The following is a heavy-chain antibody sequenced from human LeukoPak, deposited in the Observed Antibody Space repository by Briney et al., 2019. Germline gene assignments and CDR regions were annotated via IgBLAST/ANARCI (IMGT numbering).Heavy chain of an antibody. CDR1: GFTFRSYW. J-gene: IGHJ4*02. D-gene: IGHD6-19*01. CDR2: INHSGST. CDR3: ASSSGWGSYYFDY. Sequence: GSLRLSCAASGFTFRSYWMTWVRQPPGKGLEWIGEINHSGSTNYNPSLKSRVTISVDTSKNQFSLKLSSVTAADTAVYYCASSSGWGSYYFDYWGQGTLVTVSS. V-gene: IGHV4-34*01.